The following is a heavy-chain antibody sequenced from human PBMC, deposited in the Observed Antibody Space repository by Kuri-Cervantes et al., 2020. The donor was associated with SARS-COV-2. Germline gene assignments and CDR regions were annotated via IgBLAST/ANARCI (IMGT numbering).Heavy chain of an antibody. Sequence: SETLSLTCTVSGASISSSNYYWSWIRQPAGKGLEWIGSIYYSGSTYYNPSLKSRVTVSVDTSKNQFSLKLSSVTAADTAVYYCARAKIPAAVRSGANWFDPWGQGTLVTISS. J-gene: IGHJ5*02. CDR1: GASISSSNYY. D-gene: IGHD2-2*02. CDR3: ARAKIPAAVRSGANWFDP. CDR2: IYYSGST. V-gene: IGHV4-39*07.